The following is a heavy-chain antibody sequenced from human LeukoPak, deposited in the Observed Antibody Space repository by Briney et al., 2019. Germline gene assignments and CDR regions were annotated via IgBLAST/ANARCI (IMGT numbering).Heavy chain of an antibody. CDR2: IYYSGST. V-gene: IGHV4-39*01. D-gene: IGHD3-10*01. CDR1: GGSIGSSSYY. CDR3: ATYYGSGSYGKYNWFDP. Sequence: SETLSLTCTVSGGSIGSSSYYWGWIRQPPGKGLEWIGSIYYSGSTYYNPSLKSRVTISVDTSKNQFSLKLSSVTAADTAVYYCATYYGSGSYGKYNWFDPWGQGTLVTVSS. J-gene: IGHJ5*02.